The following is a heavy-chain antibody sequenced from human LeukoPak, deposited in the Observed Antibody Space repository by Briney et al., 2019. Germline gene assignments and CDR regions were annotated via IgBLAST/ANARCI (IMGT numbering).Heavy chain of an antibody. CDR1: GGCISSYY. D-gene: IGHD6-13*01. CDR2: IYYSGST. Sequence: PSETLSLTCTVSGGCISSYYWSWIRQPPGKGLEWIGYIYYSGSTNYNPSLKSRVTISVDTSKNQFSLKLSSVTAADTAVYYCARGSSWVKIDYWGQGTLVTVSS. CDR3: ARGSSWVKIDY. V-gene: IGHV4-59*01. J-gene: IGHJ4*02.